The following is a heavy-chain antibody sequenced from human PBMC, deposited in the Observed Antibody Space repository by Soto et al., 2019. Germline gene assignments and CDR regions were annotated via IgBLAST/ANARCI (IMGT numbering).Heavy chain of an antibody. CDR1: VFTSSG. V-gene: IGHV1-18*04. D-gene: IGHD3-3*01. J-gene: IGHJ3*01. CDR3: AREGILGLFAAYDL. Sequence: QEELVQSGAEVKKPGASVKVSCKASVFTSSGISWVRQAPGQRLEWMGWISTHNGNTIYAQKFQGRVIMTMDTSTTTVYMELRSLRPDDTAVYLCAREGILGLFAAYDLWGQGTMVTVSS. CDR2: ISTHNGNT.